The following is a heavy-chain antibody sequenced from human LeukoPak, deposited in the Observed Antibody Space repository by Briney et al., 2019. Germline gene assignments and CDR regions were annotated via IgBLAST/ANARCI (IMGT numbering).Heavy chain of an antibody. CDR2: MNPNSGNT. Sequence: ASVKVSCKASGYTFTSYDINWVRQATGQGLEWMGWMNPNSGNTGYAQKFQGRVTMTRDTSISTAYKELSSLRSEDTAVYYCARLVRPPYCGGDCYSVDYWGQGTLVTVSS. V-gene: IGHV1-8*01. CDR1: GYTFTSYD. CDR3: ARLVRPPYCGGDCYSVDY. J-gene: IGHJ4*02. D-gene: IGHD2-21*02.